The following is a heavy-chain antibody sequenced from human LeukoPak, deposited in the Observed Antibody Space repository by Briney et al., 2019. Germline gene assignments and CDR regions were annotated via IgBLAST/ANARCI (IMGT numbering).Heavy chain of an antibody. J-gene: IGHJ4*03. D-gene: IGHD1-1*01. CDR3: ARGPTISETGYFDY. CDR2: INHREGT. Sequence: SETQSLTCALYGASFSVYYWRWTRHSPGKGREWLAEINHREGTNYNPPVKSRVSISVDTSKNHFSLKVTSLTATDPAVIYFARGPTISETGYFDYWGEGALVTVSS. V-gene: IGHV4-34*01. CDR1: GASFSVYY.